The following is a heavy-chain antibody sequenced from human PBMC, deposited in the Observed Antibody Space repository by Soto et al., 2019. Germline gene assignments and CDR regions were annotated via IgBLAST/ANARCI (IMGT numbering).Heavy chain of an antibody. CDR2: ISGSGGTT. D-gene: IGHD2-2*01. CDR1: GLTFSNSA. CDR3: AKWRGGDLVGIPAATGFDP. J-gene: IGHJ5*02. V-gene: IGHV3-23*01. Sequence: EVQLLESGGGLVQPGGSLRLSCAASGLTFSNSAMNWVRQAPGKGLHWVSSISGSGGTTYYADSVKGRFTISRDNSKNTLYLQMNSLRAEDTAVYYCAKWRGGDLVGIPAATGFDPWGQGTLVTVSS.